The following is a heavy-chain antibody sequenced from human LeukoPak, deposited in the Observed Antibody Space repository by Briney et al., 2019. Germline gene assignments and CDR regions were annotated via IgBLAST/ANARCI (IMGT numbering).Heavy chain of an antibody. Sequence: SEPLSLTCTVSNDSIRSDNYYWGWIRQPPGKGLQWVGYINYSGNTNYNPSLTGRVTVSVDTSKNQFSLKLTSVTAADTAVYYCARTHPGPHWGTLPINWFDPWGRGTLVTVSS. D-gene: IGHD3-16*01. CDR2: INYSGNT. V-gene: IGHV4-61*05. CDR1: NDSIRSDNYY. J-gene: IGHJ5*02. CDR3: ARTHPGPHWGTLPINWFDP.